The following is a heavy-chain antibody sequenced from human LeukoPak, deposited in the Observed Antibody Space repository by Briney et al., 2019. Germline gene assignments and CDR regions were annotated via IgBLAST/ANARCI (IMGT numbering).Heavy chain of an antibody. J-gene: IGHJ3*02. Sequence: GGSLRLSCAASGFTFNRRGMHWVRQAPGKGLEWVAFIRYDGGETFYADFVKGRFTISRDNSKNTLSLQLNTLRPEDTAVYYCARDQDSAYGDAFDIWGQGTMVTVSS. CDR1: GFTFNRRG. CDR2: IRYDGGET. CDR3: ARDQDSAYGDAFDI. D-gene: IGHD4-17*01. V-gene: IGHV3-30*02.